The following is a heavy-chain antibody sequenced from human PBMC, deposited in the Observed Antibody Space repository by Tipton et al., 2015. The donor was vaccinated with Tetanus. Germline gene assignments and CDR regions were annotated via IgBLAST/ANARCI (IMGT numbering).Heavy chain of an antibody. CDR2: IFHSGST. CDR1: GASFSSGDYY. CDR3: ARGTGDY. Sequence: TLSLTCTVSGASFSSGDYYWSWIRKPPGKGLEWIAYIFHSGSTNYSPSLKSRVAISIDTSKNQISLKLSSVTAADTAVYYCARGTGDYWGQGTLVTVSS. J-gene: IGHJ4*02. D-gene: IGHD1-14*01. V-gene: IGHV4-61*08.